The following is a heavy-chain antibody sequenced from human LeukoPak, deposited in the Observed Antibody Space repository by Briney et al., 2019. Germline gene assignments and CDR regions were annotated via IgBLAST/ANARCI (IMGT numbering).Heavy chain of an antibody. CDR3: ARVEGLGATTVAFDY. D-gene: IGHD1-26*01. CDR2: IIPLFGIA. J-gene: IGHJ4*02. Sequence: SVKVSCKASGGTFSSSAISWVRQAPGQGLEWMGRIIPLFGIANYAQKFRGRVTITADKSTSTAYMELSSLRSEDTAVYYCARVEGLGATTVAFDYWGQGTLVTVSS. CDR1: GGTFSSSA. V-gene: IGHV1-69*04.